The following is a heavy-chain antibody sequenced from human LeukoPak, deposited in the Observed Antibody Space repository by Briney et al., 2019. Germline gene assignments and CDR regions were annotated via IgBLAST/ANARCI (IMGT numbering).Heavy chain of an antibody. Sequence: GGSLRLSCAASGFTFSSYGMHWVRQAPGKGLEWVAVIWYDGSNKYYADSVKGRFTISRDNSKNTLYLQMNSLRAEDTAVYYCARVGQQLSYYYYGMDVWGQGTTVTVSS. CDR1: GFTFSSYG. D-gene: IGHD6-13*01. V-gene: IGHV3-33*01. CDR2: IWYDGSNK. CDR3: ARVGQQLSYYYYGMDV. J-gene: IGHJ6*02.